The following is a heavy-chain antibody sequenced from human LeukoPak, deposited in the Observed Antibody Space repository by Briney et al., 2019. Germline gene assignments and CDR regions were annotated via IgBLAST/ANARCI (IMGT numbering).Heavy chain of an antibody. V-gene: IGHV3-15*01. J-gene: IGHJ4*02. D-gene: IGHD1-26*01. CDR3: TTVGGSYQPPNFDY. CDR1: GFTFSSYA. Sequence: GGSLRLSCAASGFTFSSYAMSWVRQAPGKGLEWVGRIKSKTDGGTTDYAAPVKGRFTISRDDSKNTLYLQMNSLKTEDTAVYYCTTVGGSYQPPNFDYWGQGTLVTVSS. CDR2: IKSKTDGGTT.